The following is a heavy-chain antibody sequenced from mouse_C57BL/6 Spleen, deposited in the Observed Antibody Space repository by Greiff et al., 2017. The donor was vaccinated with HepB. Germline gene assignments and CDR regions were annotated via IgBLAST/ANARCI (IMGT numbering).Heavy chain of an antibody. CDR1: GFNIKDDY. CDR2: IDPENGDT. D-gene: IGHD3-2*01. J-gene: IGHJ4*01. CDR3: TTQDSPHYYAMDY. Sequence: EVQLQQSGAELVRPGASVKLSCTASGFNIKDDYMHWVKQRPEQGLEWIGWIDPENGDTEYASKFQGKATITADTSSNTAYLQLSSLTSEDTAVYYCTTQDSPHYYAMDYWGQGTSVTVSS. V-gene: IGHV14-4*01.